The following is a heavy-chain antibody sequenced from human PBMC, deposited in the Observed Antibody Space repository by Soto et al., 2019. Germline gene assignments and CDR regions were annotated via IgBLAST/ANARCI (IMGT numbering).Heavy chain of an antibody. CDR1: GFTFSSYW. V-gene: IGHV3-74*01. CDR3: ARDHYASGTH. J-gene: IGHJ4*02. CDR2: INLDGSGT. Sequence: EVPLVESGGGLVQPGGSLRLSCAASGFTFSSYWMHWVRQAPGKGLVWVSRINLDGSGTTYADSVKGRFTTSRDNAKNTLYLQMNSLRAEDTAVYYCARDHYASGTHWGQGTLVTVSS. D-gene: IGHD3-10*01.